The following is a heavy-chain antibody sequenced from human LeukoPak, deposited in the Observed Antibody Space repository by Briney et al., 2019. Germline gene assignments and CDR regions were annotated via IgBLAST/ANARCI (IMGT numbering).Heavy chain of an antibody. Sequence: GGSLRLSCAASGFTFSSYGMHWVRQAPGKGLEWVAFIRYDGSNKYYADSVKGRFTISRDNSKNTLYLQMNSLRAEDTAVYYCAKDRDTIFGVVRRLYHSEYYFDYWGQGTLVTVSS. CDR3: AKDRDTIFGVVRRLYHSEYYFDY. V-gene: IGHV3-30*02. D-gene: IGHD3-3*01. J-gene: IGHJ4*02. CDR2: IRYDGSNK. CDR1: GFTFSSYG.